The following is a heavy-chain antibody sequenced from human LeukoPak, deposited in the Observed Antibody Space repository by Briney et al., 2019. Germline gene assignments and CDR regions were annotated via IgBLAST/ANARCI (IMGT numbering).Heavy chain of an antibody. CDR2: IYHSVST. V-gene: IGHV4-59*08. D-gene: IGHD2-2*01. Sequence: SETLSLTCTVSGGSISSYYWSWIRQPPGKRLEWIGYIYHSVSTNYNSSLKSRVTISVDTSKNQFSLKLSSVTAADTAVYYCARHAAFAEYQSHLTHFDYWGQGTLVTVSS. CDR1: GGSISSYY. J-gene: IGHJ4*02. CDR3: ARHAAFAEYQSHLTHFDY.